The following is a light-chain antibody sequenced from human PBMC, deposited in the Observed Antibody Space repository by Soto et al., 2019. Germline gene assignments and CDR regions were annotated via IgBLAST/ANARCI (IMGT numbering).Light chain of an antibody. V-gene: IGKV1-39*01. CDR3: QQSYTTPYT. CDR2: DAS. Sequence: DIQMTQSPSSLSASVGVRVTITCRASQTITTSLNWYQGKPGKAPKLLIYDASSLQSGVPSRFSGSGSGTDFTLTISGLQSDDFATYYCQQSYTTPYTFGQGTKVDI. J-gene: IGKJ2*01. CDR1: QTITTS.